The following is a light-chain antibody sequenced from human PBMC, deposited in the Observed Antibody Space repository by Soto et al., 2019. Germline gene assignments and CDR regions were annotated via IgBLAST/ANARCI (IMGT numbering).Light chain of an antibody. J-gene: IGKJ1*01. V-gene: IGKV1-5*01. Sequence: DIQMTQSPSTLSASVGDIVTITCRASQSISSWLAWYQQKPGKAPKLLIYDASSLESGVPSRFSGSGSGTEFTLTISSLQPDDFANYYCQQYNSYSGTFGQGTKVEIK. CDR2: DAS. CDR3: QQYNSYSGT. CDR1: QSISSW.